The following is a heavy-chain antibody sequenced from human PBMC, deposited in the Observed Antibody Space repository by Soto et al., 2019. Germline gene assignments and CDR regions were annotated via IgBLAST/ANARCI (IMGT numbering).Heavy chain of an antibody. Sequence: ASVKVSCKASGYTFTRYGISWVRQAPGQGLEWMGWISAYNGNTNYAQKLQGRVTMTTDTSTSTAYMELRSLRSDDTAVYYCARDRSSTTAYYYYSGMDVWGQGTTVTVSS. CDR3: ARDRSSTTAYYYYSGMDV. J-gene: IGHJ6*02. V-gene: IGHV1-18*01. CDR1: GYTFTRYG. D-gene: IGHD4-4*01. CDR2: ISAYNGNT.